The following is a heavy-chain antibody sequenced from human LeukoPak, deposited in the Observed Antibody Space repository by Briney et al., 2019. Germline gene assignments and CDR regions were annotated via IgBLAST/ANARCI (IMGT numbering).Heavy chain of an antibody. Sequence: GGSLRFSGAGSGFTFSSYGMHWVRQAPGKGLVWVAFIRYDGSNKYYADSVKGRFTISRDNSKYTLYLQMNSLRAEDTAVYYCAKAGHYYDSSGYYPVFDYWGQGTLVTVSS. CDR3: AKAGHYYDSSGYYPVFDY. CDR2: IRYDGSNK. CDR1: GFTFSSYG. J-gene: IGHJ4*02. V-gene: IGHV3-30*02. D-gene: IGHD3-22*01.